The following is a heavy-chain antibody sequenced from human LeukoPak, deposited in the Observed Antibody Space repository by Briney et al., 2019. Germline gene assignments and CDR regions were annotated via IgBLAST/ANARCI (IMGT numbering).Heavy chain of an antibody. J-gene: IGHJ4*02. Sequence: GGSLRPSCAASGFTFSSYAMSWFRQAPGKGLKWVSAISGSGGSTYYADSVKGRFTISRDNSKNTLYLQMNSLRAEDTAVYYCAKEPRGGMIVVVITAIDYWGQGTLVTVSS. CDR1: GFTFSSYA. D-gene: IGHD3-22*01. V-gene: IGHV3-23*01. CDR2: ISGSGGST. CDR3: AKEPRGGMIVVVITAIDY.